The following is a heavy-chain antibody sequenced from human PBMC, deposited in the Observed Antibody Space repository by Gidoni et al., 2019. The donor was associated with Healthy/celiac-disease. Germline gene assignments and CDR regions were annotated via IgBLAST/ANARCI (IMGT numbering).Heavy chain of an antibody. CDR2: IWYDGSNK. CDR3: ARDRAAAGNDAFDI. Sequence: VQLVESGGGVVQPGRSLRLSCAASGFTFSSYGMHWVRQAPGKGLEWVAVIWYDGSNKYYADSVKGRFTISRDNSKNTLYLQMNSLRAEDTAVYYCARDRAAAGNDAFDIWGQGTMVTVSS. V-gene: IGHV3-33*01. J-gene: IGHJ3*02. CDR1: GFTFSSYG. D-gene: IGHD6-13*01.